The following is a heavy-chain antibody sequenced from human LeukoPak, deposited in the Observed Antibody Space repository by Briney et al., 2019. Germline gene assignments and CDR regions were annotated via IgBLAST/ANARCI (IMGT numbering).Heavy chain of an antibody. CDR1: GYSISSGYY. V-gene: IGHV4-38-2*01. Sequence: SETLSLTCAVSGYSISSGYYWGWIRQPPGKGLEWIGSIYHSGSTYYNPSLKSRVTISVDTSKNQFSLKLSSVTAADTAVYYSASYCSGGSCWCYWGQGTPVTVSS. CDR2: IYHSGST. J-gene: IGHJ4*02. D-gene: IGHD2-15*01. CDR3: ASYCSGGSCWCY.